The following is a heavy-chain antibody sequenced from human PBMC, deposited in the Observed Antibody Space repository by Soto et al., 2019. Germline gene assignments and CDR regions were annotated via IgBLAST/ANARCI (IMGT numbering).Heavy chain of an antibody. CDR2: IFHDGTA. Sequence: SATLSLTSAVSGVSISSGNWWTWVRQTPQRGLEYIGEIFHDGTANYYPSFERRVAISVDTSKNQFSLKLTSVTAADTAIYFCARLVYDTRLNYMYFDFWGQGAPVTVSS. CDR3: ARLVYDTRLNYMYFDF. J-gene: IGHJ4*02. CDR1: GVSISSGNW. D-gene: IGHD2-8*01. V-gene: IGHV4-4*02.